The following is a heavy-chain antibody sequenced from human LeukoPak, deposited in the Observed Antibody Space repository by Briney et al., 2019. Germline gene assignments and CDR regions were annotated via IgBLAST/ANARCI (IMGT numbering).Heavy chain of an antibody. Sequence: GSSVKVSCKASGGTFSSYAISWVQQAPGQGLEWIGGIIPIFGTANYAQKFQGRVTITADESTSTAYMELSSLRSEDTAVYYCARDNGYSYGWSDAFDIWGQGTMVTVSS. D-gene: IGHD5-18*01. V-gene: IGHV1-69*01. CDR2: IIPIFGTA. J-gene: IGHJ3*02. CDR3: ARDNGYSYGWSDAFDI. CDR1: GGTFSSYA.